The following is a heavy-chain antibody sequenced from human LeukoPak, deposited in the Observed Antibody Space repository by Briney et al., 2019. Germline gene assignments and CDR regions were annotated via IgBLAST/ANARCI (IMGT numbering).Heavy chain of an antibody. CDR2: IYHSGST. CDR3: ARGVTMVRGAAYFDY. D-gene: IGHD3-10*01. CDR1: GYSISSGYY. J-gene: IGHJ4*02. Sequence: SETLSLTCAVSGYSISSGYYWGWIRQPPGKGLEWIGSIYHSGSTYYNPSLKSRVTISVGTSKNQFSLKLSSVTAADTAVYYCARGVTMVRGAAYFDYWGQGTLVTVSS. V-gene: IGHV4-38-2*01.